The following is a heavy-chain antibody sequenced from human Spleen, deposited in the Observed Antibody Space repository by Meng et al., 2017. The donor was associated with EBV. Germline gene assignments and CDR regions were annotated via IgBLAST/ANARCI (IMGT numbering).Heavy chain of an antibody. D-gene: IGHD6-19*01. CDR2: ITVGNGDT. CDR3: ARDSSGDSRRFDP. J-gene: IGHJ5*02. V-gene: IGHV1-3*01. CDR1: GYTFTSYA. Sequence: QVQLVQSGXEVKKXXXSVKFSCXASGYTFTSYAMHWVRQAPGQRLEWMGWITVGNGDTKYSQKFHGRVTITRDTSATTAYMELSSLTSEDTAVYYCARDSSGDSRRFDPWGQGTLVTVSS.